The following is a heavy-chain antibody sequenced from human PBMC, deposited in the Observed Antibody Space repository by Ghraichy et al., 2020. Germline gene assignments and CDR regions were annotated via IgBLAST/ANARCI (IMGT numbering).Heavy chain of an antibody. CDR1: GGSFNSYF. D-gene: IGHD3-9*01. Sequence: TLSLTCTVSGGSFNSYFWSWIRQPPGKGLEWIGYVFNSGSTNYNPSLKGRVTISIDTSKKQFSLRLNSVTAADTAVYHCASSPTYYDMLTGNFYLESWGQGSLVTVSS. CDR2: VFNSGST. V-gene: IGHV4-59*01. J-gene: IGHJ4*02. CDR3: ASSPTYYDMLTGNFYLES.